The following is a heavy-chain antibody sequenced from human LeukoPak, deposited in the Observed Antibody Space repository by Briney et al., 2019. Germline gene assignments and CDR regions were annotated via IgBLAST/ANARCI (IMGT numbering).Heavy chain of an antibody. Sequence: GGSLRLSCAASGFTFSSYGMHWVRQAPGKGLEWVAFIRYDGSNKYYADSVKGRFTISRDNSKNTLYLQMNSLRAEDTAVYYCAKDPGYSGYVTFDYWGQGTLVTVSS. V-gene: IGHV3-30*02. CDR1: GFTFSSYG. D-gene: IGHD5-12*01. J-gene: IGHJ4*02. CDR3: AKDPGYSGYVTFDY. CDR2: IRYDGSNK.